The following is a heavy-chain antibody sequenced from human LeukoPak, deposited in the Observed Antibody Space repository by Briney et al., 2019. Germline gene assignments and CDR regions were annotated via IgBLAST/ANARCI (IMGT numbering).Heavy chain of an antibody. CDR1: GFTFSNAW. V-gene: IGHV3-15*01. CDR3: TTDVLGYCSGGSCYYFDY. Sequence: GGSLRLSCAASGFTFSNAWMSWVRQAPGKGLEGVGRIKSKPDGGTTDYAAPVKGRFTISRDDSKNTLYLQMNSLKTEDTAVYYCTTDVLGYCSGGSCYYFDYWGQGTLVTVSS. J-gene: IGHJ4*02. D-gene: IGHD2-15*01. CDR2: IKSKPDGGTT.